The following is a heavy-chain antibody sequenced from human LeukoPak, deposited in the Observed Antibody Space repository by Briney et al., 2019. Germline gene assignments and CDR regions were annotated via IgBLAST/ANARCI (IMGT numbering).Heavy chain of an antibody. J-gene: IGHJ4*02. Sequence: PGGSLRLSCAASGFDFGAYEMNWVRQAPGKGLEWVAYFAGSDTTKYYADSVRGRFTISRDNAKNSLYLQMNSLRAEDTALHYCTTLGYHLDSWGQGTLVTVSS. CDR1: GFDFGAYE. V-gene: IGHV3-48*03. D-gene: IGHD3-22*01. CDR3: TTLGYHLDS. CDR2: FAGSDTTK.